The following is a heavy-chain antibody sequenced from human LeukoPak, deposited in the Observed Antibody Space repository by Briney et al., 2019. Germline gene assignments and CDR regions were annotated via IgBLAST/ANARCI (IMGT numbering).Heavy chain of an antibody. V-gene: IGHV3-23*01. CDR3: AKIAPWGAVTTTDGFDY. Sequence: GGSPRLSCAASGFSFRNYAMSWVRQAPGKGLEWVSSISDSGGATYYADSVKGRFTISRDNSRNTLYLQLNSLGADDTAVYYCAKIAPWGAVTTTDGFDYWGQGTLVTVSS. J-gene: IGHJ4*02. CDR1: GFSFRNYA. CDR2: ISDSGGAT. D-gene: IGHD4-17*01.